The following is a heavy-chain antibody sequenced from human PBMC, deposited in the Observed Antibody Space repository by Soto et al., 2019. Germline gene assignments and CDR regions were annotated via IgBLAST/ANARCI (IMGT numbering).Heavy chain of an antibody. CDR3: TRDASRDSSARGWFDP. CDR2: ISSNSAYI. CDR1: GFTFRSFT. Sequence: GGSLRLSCAASGFTFRSFTMNWARQAPGKGLEWVSTISSNSAYIYYTDALWGRFTISRDNAKNSLHLQMNSLRAEDTAVYYCTRDASRDSSARGWFDPWGPGTLVTVSS. D-gene: IGHD6-13*01. J-gene: IGHJ5*02. V-gene: IGHV3-21*01.